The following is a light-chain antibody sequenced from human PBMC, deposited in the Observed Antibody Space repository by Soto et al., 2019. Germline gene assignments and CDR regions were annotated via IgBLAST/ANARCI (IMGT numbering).Light chain of an antibody. J-gene: IGLJ1*01. Sequence: QSVLTQPPSVSGAPGQRVTISCSGSSSNIGVGYTVHWYQQLPGTAPKLLIYGNSNRSSGVPDRFSGSKSGTSASLAITGLQTEDEADYYCQSYDSSLSGLVFGTGTKLTVL. CDR2: GNS. CDR3: QSYDSSLSGLV. V-gene: IGLV1-40*01. CDR1: SSNIGVGYT.